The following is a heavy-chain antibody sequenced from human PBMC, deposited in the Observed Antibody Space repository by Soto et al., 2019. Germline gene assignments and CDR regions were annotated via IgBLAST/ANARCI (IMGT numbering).Heavy chain of an antibody. Sequence: GGSLRLSCAASGFSFSSYEINFCGQAAGKGLEWVSYISSSGSTIYYADSVKGRFTISRDNAKNSLYLQMNSLRAEDTAVYYCARDDRYNWNDVYYYGMDVWGQGTTVTVSS. D-gene: IGHD1-20*01. CDR1: GFSFSSYE. CDR2: ISSSGSTI. V-gene: IGHV3-48*03. CDR3: ARDDRYNWNDVYYYGMDV. J-gene: IGHJ6*02.